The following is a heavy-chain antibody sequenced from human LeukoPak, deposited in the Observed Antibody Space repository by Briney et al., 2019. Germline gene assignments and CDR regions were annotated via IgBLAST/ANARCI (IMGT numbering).Heavy chain of an antibody. Sequence: GASVKVSCKASGGTFSSYAISWVRQAPGQGLEWMGRIIPILDIANYAQKFQGRVTITADKSTSTAYMELSSLRSEDTAVYYCARDQGCSGGSCYAGYYYYGMDVWGQGTTVTVSS. CDR2: IIPILDIA. V-gene: IGHV1-69*04. CDR3: ARDQGCSGGSCYAGYYYYGMDV. CDR1: GGTFSSYA. J-gene: IGHJ6*02. D-gene: IGHD2-15*01.